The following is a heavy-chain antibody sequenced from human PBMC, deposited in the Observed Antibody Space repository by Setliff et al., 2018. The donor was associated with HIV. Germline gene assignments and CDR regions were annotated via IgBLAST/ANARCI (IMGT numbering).Heavy chain of an antibody. J-gene: IGHJ3*02. D-gene: IGHD5-12*01. CDR2: INQSGGI. V-gene: IGHV4-34*01. CDR1: GGSFSGYY. CDR3: ATASGYDLFMGAFDI. Sequence: LSLTCAVSGGSFSGYYWSWFRQPPGKGLEWIGEINQSGGINYNPSLKSRVTISIDTFKNQFSMKLYSVTAADTAVYYCATASGYDLFMGAFDIWGQGTMVTVSS.